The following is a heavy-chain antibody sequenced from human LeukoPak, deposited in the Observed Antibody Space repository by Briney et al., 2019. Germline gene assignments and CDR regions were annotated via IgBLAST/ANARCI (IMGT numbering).Heavy chain of an antibody. CDR2: IYYSGST. CDR3: ARLYFYGSESPVDY. Sequence: SETLSLTCTVSGGSISSGGYYWSWIRQHPGKGLEWIGYIYYSGSTYYNPSLKSRVTISVDTSKNQFSLKLSSVTAADTAVYYCARLYFYGSESPVDYWGQGTLVTVSS. V-gene: IGHV4-31*03. D-gene: IGHD3-10*01. CDR1: GGSISSGGYY. J-gene: IGHJ4*02.